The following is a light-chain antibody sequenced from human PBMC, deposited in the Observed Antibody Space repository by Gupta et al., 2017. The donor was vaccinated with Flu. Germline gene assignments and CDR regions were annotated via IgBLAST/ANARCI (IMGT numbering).Light chain of an antibody. J-gene: IGKJ4*01. CDR1: PSIDVW. CDR3: QQDSSYPLT. CDR2: KTY. V-gene: IGKV1-5*03. Sequence: DIQLTQSPSTLSASVGDSVTITCRASPSIDVWLTWYQQKPGKAPQVLIYKTYSLESGVPPRFSGSGSGREFTLTISSLQPDDSATYYCQQDSSYPLTFGGGTRLEIK.